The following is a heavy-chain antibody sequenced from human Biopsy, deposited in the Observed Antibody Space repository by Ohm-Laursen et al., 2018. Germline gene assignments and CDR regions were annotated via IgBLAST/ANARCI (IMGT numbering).Heavy chain of an antibody. J-gene: IGHJ6*02. CDR2: IYYNGST. CDR3: VRSNYHYYGFDV. Sequence: GTLSLTCTVSGGSIGSFFWSWIRQPPGKGLEWIGYIYYNGSTNYNPSLRSRVTISVDRSKNQFSLRLTSVTAADTAVYYCVRSNYHYYGFDVWGQGTTVTVSS. V-gene: IGHV4-59*01. CDR1: GGSIGSFF.